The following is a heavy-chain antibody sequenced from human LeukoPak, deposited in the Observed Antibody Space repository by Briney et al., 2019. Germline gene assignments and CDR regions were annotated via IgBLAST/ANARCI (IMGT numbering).Heavy chain of an antibody. V-gene: IGHV4-59*12. J-gene: IGHJ4*02. D-gene: IGHD6-19*01. CDR2: IHYSGST. Sequence: SETLSLTCAVSGGSISSYYWSWIRQPPGRGLEWIGSIHYSGSTSYNSSLKSRVTISVDTSKNQFSLKLSSVTAADTAVYYCGWGGWYLLPTKWGQGTLVTVSS. CDR3: GWGGWYLLPTK. CDR1: GGSISSYY.